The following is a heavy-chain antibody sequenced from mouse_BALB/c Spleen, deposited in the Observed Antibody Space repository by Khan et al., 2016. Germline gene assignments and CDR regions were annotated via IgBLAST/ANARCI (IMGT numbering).Heavy chain of an antibody. CDR3: ARERRARADGYFDD. V-gene: IGHV5-12-2*01. D-gene: IGHD3-1*01. J-gene: IGHJ2*01. CDR1: GFTFSSYT. Sequence: EVELVESGGGLVQPGGSLKLSCAASGFTFSSYTMSWVRQTPEKRLEWVAYISNGGGSTYYPDTVKGRFTISRDNAKNPLYLQMSSLKSEDTAMYYCARERRARADGYFDDWGQGTTLTVSS. CDR2: ISNGGGST.